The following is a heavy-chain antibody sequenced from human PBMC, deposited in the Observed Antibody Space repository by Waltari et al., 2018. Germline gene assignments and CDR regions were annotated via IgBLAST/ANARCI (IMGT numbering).Heavy chain of an antibody. V-gene: IGHV4-59*08. Sequence: QVQLQESGPGLVKPSETLSLTCTVSGGSISSHYWSWIRQPPGKGLEWIGYIYYSGSTYYNPSLKSRVTISVDTSKNQFSLKLSSVTAADTAVYYCARPSSGSYGGAFDIWGQGTMVTVSS. D-gene: IGHD1-26*01. CDR3: ARPSSGSYGGAFDI. CDR2: IYYSGST. CDR1: GGSISSHY. J-gene: IGHJ3*02.